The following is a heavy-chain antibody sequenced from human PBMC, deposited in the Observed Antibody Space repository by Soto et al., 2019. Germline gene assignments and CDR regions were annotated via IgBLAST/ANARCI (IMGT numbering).Heavy chain of an antibody. CDR2: ISGSADST. CDR1: GFSFNSFA. J-gene: IGHJ4*02. V-gene: IGHV3-23*01. Sequence: PGGSLRLSCAASGFSFNSFAMNWVRQAPGKGLEWVSIISGSADSTYYADSVKGRFTISRDNSKNTLYLQINSLRAEDTAVYYSPKDPSNCVVIWGQGTLVTVSS. D-gene: IGHD4-4*01. CDR3: PKDPSNCVVI.